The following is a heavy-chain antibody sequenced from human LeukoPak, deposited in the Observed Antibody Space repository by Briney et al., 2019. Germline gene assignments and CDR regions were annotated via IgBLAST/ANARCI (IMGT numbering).Heavy chain of an antibody. Sequence: SETLSLTCTVSGGSISSSIYYWGWIRQPPGKGLEWIGTIYYSGSTYYNPSLKSRVTISVDTSKNQFSLKLSSVTAADTAVYYCARTLRVPYYFDYWGQGTLVTVSS. D-gene: IGHD2-2*01. V-gene: IGHV4-39*07. CDR1: GGSISSSIYY. J-gene: IGHJ4*02. CDR2: IYYSGST. CDR3: ARTLRVPYYFDY.